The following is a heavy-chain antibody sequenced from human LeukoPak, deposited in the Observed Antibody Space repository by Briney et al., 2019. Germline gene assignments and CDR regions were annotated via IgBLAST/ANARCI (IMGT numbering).Heavy chain of an antibody. CDR1: GYTFTSYA. CDR2: ITPSGGT. J-gene: IGHJ4*02. V-gene: IGHV1-2*02. CDR3: ARDRYGDGFAHFGY. D-gene: IGHD5-24*01. Sequence: GSLKVSCKASGYTFTSYAMHWVRQAPGQGLEWMGWITPSGGTHYPQKFQGRVAITRATSITTAYMDLSRLTSDDTAVYYCARDRYGDGFAHFGYWGQGALVTVST.